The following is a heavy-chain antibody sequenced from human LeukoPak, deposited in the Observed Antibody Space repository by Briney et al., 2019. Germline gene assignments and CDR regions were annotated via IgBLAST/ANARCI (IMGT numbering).Heavy chain of an antibody. CDR1: GGSFSGCY. V-gene: IGHV4-34*01. J-gene: IGHJ5*02. D-gene: IGHD5-18*01. Sequence: PSKTLSLTCAVYGGSFSGCYWSWIRQPPGKGLEWIGEINHSGSTNYNPSLKSRITISVDTSKNQFSLKLSSVTAADTAVYYCARRYSYGYVGIVNWFDPWGQGTLVTVSS. CDR2: INHSGST. CDR3: ARRYSYGYVGIVNWFDP.